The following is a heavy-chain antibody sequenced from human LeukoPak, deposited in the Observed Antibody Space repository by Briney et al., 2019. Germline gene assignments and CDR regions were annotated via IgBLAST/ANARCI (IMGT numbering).Heavy chain of an antibody. CDR2: ISSSGSTI. Sequence: PGGSLRLSCAVSGFTFSSYEMNWVRQAPGKGLEWVSYISSSGSTIYYADSVKGRFTISRDNAKNSRYLQMNSLRAEDTAVYYCARDAVGARVDAFDIWGKGTMVTVSS. D-gene: IGHD1-26*01. J-gene: IGHJ3*02. CDR1: GFTFSSYE. CDR3: ARDAVGARVDAFDI. V-gene: IGHV3-48*03.